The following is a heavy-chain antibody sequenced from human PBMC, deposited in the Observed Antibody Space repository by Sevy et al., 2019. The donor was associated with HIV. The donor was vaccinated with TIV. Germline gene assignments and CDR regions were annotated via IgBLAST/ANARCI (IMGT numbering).Heavy chain of an antibody. Sequence: ASVKVSCQVFEYSLNELSIHWVRQAPGKGLEWMGGFDPKRGKIIYAQKFQGRVTMTEDTFTETAYMELSNLGSEDTAVYYCTTDVHLGDFRLWDDWGQGTRVTVSS. CDR3: TTDVHLGDFRLWDD. CDR2: FDPKRGKI. V-gene: IGHV1-24*01. D-gene: IGHD4-17*01. CDR1: EYSLNELS. J-gene: IGHJ4*02.